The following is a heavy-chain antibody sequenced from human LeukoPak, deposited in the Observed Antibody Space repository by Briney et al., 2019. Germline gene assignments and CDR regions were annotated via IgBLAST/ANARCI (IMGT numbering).Heavy chain of an antibody. J-gene: IGHJ5*02. D-gene: IGHD2-21*01. CDR3: ATETWTVISRPWS. CDR1: GYTFTGYY. V-gene: IGHV1-24*01. CDR2: FDPEDGET. Sequence: ASAKVSCKAFGYTFTGYYMHWVRQAPGKGLEWMGGFDPEDGETIYAQKFQGRVTMTEDTSTDTAYMELSSLRSEDTAVYYCATETWTVISRPWSWGQGTLVTVSS.